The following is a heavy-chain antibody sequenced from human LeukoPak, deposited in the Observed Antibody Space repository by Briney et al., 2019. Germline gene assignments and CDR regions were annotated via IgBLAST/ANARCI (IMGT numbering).Heavy chain of an antibody. CDR3: AKDEDYGDYFDY. CDR1: GFSFPNYA. V-gene: IGHV3-23*01. Sequence: GGSLRLSGAASGFSFPNYAMAWVRQAPGKGLEGVSTINPARNTYYADSAKARFTISRDNSKNTLYLQMNSLRAEDTAVYYFAKDEDYGDYFDYWGQGTLVTVSS. CDR2: INPARNT. D-gene: IGHD4-17*01. J-gene: IGHJ4*02.